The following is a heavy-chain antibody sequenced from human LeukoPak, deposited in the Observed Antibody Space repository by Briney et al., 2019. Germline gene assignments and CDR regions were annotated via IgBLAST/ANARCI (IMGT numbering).Heavy chain of an antibody. Sequence: SETLSLTCTVSGGSISSSSYYWSWIRQPPGKGLEWIGYIYYSGSTNYNPSLKSRVTISVDTSKNQFSLKLSSVTAADTAVYYCAREYGDYEGYFDYWGQGTLVTVSS. V-gene: IGHV4-61*01. D-gene: IGHD4-17*01. CDR3: AREYGDYEGYFDY. CDR2: IYYSGST. CDR1: GGSISSSSYY. J-gene: IGHJ4*02.